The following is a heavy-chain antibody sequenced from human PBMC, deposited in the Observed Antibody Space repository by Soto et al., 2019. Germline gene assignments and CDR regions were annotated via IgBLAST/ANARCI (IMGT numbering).Heavy chain of an antibody. J-gene: IGHJ4*02. Sequence: VHLVESGGGLVKPGGSLRLSCAASGFTFSTYGMHWVRQAPGKGLEWLSVISYDGNNKYYADSVKGRFTISRDNSKNTLWLQMDSLRTEDTAVYYCAKDLLLTTITTVGDWGQGTLVTVSS. CDR3: AKDLLLTTITTVGD. D-gene: IGHD4-17*01. CDR2: ISYDGNNK. V-gene: IGHV3-30*18. CDR1: GFTFSTYG.